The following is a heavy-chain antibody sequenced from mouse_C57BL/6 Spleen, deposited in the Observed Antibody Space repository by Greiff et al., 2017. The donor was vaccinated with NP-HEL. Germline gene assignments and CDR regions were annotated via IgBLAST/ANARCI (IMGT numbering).Heavy chain of an antibody. V-gene: IGHV1-18*01. CDR3: ARGDAGLWLRRRDYYAMDY. J-gene: IGHJ4*01. D-gene: IGHD2-2*01. Sequence: EVQLQQSGPELVKPGASVKIPCKASGYTFTDYNMDWVKQSHGKSLEWIGDINPNNGGTIYNQKFKGKATLTVDKSSSTAYMELRSLTSEDTAVYYCARGDAGLWLRRRDYYAMDYWGQGTSVTVSS. CDR2: INPNNGGT. CDR1: GYTFTDYN.